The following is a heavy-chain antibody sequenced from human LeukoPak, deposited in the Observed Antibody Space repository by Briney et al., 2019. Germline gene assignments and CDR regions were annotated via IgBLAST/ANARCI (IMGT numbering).Heavy chain of an antibody. CDR1: GFTFSSYA. J-gene: IGHJ4*02. Sequence: GGSLRLSCAASGFTFSSYAMHWVRQAPGKGLEWVAVVSYGGSNKYYADSVKGRFTISRDNSKNTLYLQMNSLRAEDTAVYYCANDFDYWGQGTLVTVSS. CDR2: VSYGGSNK. CDR3: ANDFDY. V-gene: IGHV3-30*04.